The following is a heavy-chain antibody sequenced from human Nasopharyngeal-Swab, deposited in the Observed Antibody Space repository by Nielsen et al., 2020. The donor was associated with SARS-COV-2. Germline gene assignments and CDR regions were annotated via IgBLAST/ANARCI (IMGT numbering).Heavy chain of an antibody. D-gene: IGHD3-16*01. Sequence: ASVKVSCKASGYTFTSYAMHWVRQAPGQRLEWMGWINAGNGNTKYSQKFQGRVTITRDTSASTAYMELSSLRSEDTAVYYCARDSPIVDYVPNYYYYMDVWGKGTTVTVSS. J-gene: IGHJ6*03. CDR3: ARDSPIVDYVPNYYYYMDV. CDR2: INAGNGNT. CDR1: GYTFTSYA. V-gene: IGHV1-3*01.